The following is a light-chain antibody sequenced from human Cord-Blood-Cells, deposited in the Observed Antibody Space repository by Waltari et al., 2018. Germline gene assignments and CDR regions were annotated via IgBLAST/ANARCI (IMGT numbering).Light chain of an antibody. J-gene: IGKJ4*01. CDR3: QQRSNWPLP. Sequence: ESVLTQSPATLSLCPGERATLSCRASQSVSSYLAWYQQKPGQAPRLLIYDASNRATDIPGRSSGSGSRTDFTITISSLVAADFAVYYRQQRSNWPLPSGGGTKVAIK. CDR2: DAS. CDR1: QSVSSY. V-gene: IGKV3-11*01.